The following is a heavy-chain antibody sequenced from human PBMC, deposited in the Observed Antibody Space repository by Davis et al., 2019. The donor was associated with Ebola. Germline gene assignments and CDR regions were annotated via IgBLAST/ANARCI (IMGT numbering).Heavy chain of an antibody. V-gene: IGHV3-30*03. J-gene: IGHJ4*02. D-gene: IGHD6-19*01. Sequence: GESLKISCAASGFTFSSYGMHWVRQAPGKGLEWVSVISYDGSNKYYADFVKGRFTISRDNSKNTLYLQMNSLRAEDTAVYYCARGDSSGWYYFDYWGQGTLVTVSS. CDR1: GFTFSSYG. CDR2: ISYDGSNK. CDR3: ARGDSSGWYYFDY.